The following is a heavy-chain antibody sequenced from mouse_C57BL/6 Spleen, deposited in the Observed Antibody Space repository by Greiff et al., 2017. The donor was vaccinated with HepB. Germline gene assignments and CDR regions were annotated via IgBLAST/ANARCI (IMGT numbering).Heavy chain of an antibody. J-gene: IGHJ4*01. V-gene: IGHV1-54*01. D-gene: IGHD3-2*02. CDR3: ARRSSGYEAMDY. Sequence: QVQLQQSGAELVRPGTSVKVSCKASGFAFTNYLIAWVQQRPGQGLEWIGVINTGSGGTNYNEKFKGKATLTAGNSSSTAYLQLSSLTSEDAAVYYCARRSSGYEAMDYWGQGTSVTVSS. CDR1: GFAFTNYL. CDR2: INTGSGGT.